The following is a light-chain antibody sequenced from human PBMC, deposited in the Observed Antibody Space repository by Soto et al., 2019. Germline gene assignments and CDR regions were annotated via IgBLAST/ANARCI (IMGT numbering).Light chain of an antibody. CDR2: DAS. CDR3: QQRSSWPPIT. V-gene: IGKV3-11*01. CDR1: QSVSTY. J-gene: IGKJ3*01. Sequence: EIVLTQSPATLSLSPGERATLSCRASQSVSTYLAWYQHKPGQAPRLLIYDASNRATGVPARFSGSGSGTDFTLTISSLEPEDFADYYCQQRSSWPPITFGPGTKVDI.